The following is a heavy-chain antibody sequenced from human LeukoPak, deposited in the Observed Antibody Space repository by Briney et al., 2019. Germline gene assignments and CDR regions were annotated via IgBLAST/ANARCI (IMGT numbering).Heavy chain of an antibody. CDR2: INPNSGGT. CDR3: ARRPAARGLVRFWSLTGGRSTYNWFDP. J-gene: IGHJ5*02. Sequence: ASVKVSCKASGYTFTGYYMHWVRQAPGQGLEWMGWINPNSGGTNYAQKFQGRVTMTRDTSISTAYMELSRLRSEDTAVYYCARRPAARGLVRFWSLTGGRSTYNWFDPWGQGTLVTVSS. D-gene: IGHD2-2*01. V-gene: IGHV1-2*02. CDR1: GYTFTGYY.